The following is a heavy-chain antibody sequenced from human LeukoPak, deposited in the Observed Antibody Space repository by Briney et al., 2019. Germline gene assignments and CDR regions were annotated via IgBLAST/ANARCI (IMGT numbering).Heavy chain of an antibody. CDR1: GFTFSSYW. CDR2: IKQDGSEK. D-gene: IGHD3-22*01. CDR3: AREEDTMIVVVIPVGAFDI. Sequence: GGSLRLSCAASGFTFSSYWMSWVRQAPGKGLEWVANIKQDGSEKYYVDSVKGRFTISRDNAKNSLYLQMNSLRAEDTAVYYCAREEDTMIVVVIPVGAFDIWGQGTMVTVSS. J-gene: IGHJ3*02. V-gene: IGHV3-7*01.